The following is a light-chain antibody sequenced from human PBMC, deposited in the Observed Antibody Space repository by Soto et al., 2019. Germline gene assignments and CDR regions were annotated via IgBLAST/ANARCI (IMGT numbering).Light chain of an antibody. V-gene: IGLV2-23*01. Sequence: QSALTQPASVSGSPGQSITISCTGTISDIETYNLVSWYQQYPGKAPKLLIYEDSKRPSGVSDRFSGSKSVNTASLTIYGLQAEDEADYHCCSFAGRSTFVFGAGTKVTVL. J-gene: IGLJ1*01. CDR3: CSFAGRSTFV. CDR2: EDS. CDR1: ISDIETYNL.